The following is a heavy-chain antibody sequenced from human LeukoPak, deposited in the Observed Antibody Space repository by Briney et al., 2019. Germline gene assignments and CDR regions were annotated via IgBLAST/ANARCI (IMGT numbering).Heavy chain of an antibody. V-gene: IGHV3-7*01. CDR1: GFTFSSYW. CDR3: ARDPSFDIAVAGDAFDI. D-gene: IGHD6-19*01. J-gene: IGHJ3*02. CDR2: IKQDGSEK. Sequence: GGSLRLSCAASGFTFSSYWMSWVRQAPGKGLEWVANIKQDGSEKYYVDSVKGRFTISRDNAKNSLYLQMNSLRAEDTVVYYCARDPSFDIAVAGDAFDIWGQGTMVTVSS.